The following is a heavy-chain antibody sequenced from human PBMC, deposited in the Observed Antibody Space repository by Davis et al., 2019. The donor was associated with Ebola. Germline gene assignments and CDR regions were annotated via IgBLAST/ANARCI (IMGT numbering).Heavy chain of an antibody. CDR3: ARLTPTLPDY. J-gene: IGHJ4*02. Sequence: KFQGRVTITRDTSASTAYMELSSLRSEDTAVYYCARLTPTLPDYWGQGTLVTVSS. V-gene: IGHV1-3*01.